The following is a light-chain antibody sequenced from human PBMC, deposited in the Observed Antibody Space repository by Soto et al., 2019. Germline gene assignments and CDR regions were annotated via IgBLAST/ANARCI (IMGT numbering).Light chain of an antibody. Sequence: QSALTQPASVSGSPGQSITISCTGTSSDVGNYNLVSWYQQHPGKVPKVIIYEGTKRPSGVSNRFSGSKSGNTASLTVSGLQPEDEADYYCCSYASSSTFVFGTGTKVTVL. CDR3: CSYASSSTFV. J-gene: IGLJ1*01. CDR1: SSDVGNYNL. CDR2: EGT. V-gene: IGLV2-23*03.